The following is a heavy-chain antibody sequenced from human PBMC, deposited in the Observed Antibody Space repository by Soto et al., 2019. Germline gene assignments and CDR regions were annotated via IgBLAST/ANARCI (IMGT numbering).Heavy chain of an antibody. CDR3: AKVMEDSSGWYYDY. J-gene: IGHJ4*02. V-gene: IGHV3-23*01. Sequence: EVQLLESGGGLVQPGGSLRLSCAASGFTFSSYAMSWVRQAPGKGLEWVSAISGSGGSTYYADSVKGRFTISRDNSKNTLYLRMNSLRAEDTAVYYCAKVMEDSSGWYYDYWGQGTLVTVSS. CDR2: ISGSGGST. CDR1: GFTFSSYA. D-gene: IGHD6-19*01.